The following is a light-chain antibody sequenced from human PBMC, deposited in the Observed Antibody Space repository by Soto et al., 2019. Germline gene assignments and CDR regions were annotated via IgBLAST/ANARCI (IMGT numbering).Light chain of an antibody. V-gene: IGLV2-14*03. CDR3: TSFTSGSTPYV. CDR2: DVT. J-gene: IGLJ1*01. Sequence: QSVLTQPASVSGSPGQSITISCTGISNDVGGFNYVSWYQQLPGKAPKLVIYDVTHRTSGVSDRFSGSRSGNTASLTISGLQAEDEADYYCTSFTSGSTPYVLGTGTKSPS. CDR1: SNDVGGFNY.